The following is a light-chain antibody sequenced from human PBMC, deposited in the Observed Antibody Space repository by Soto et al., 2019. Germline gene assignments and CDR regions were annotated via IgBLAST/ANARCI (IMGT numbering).Light chain of an antibody. CDR1: SSDVGGYHY. CDR2: EVS. Sequence: QSVLTQPASVSWSPGQSITISCTGTSSDVGGYHYVSWYQQHPGKAPKLMIYEVSNRPSGVSNRFSGSKSGNTASLTISGLQAEDEADYYCSSYTSSSTLVFGTGTKVTVL. J-gene: IGLJ1*01. V-gene: IGLV2-14*01. CDR3: SSYTSSSTLV.